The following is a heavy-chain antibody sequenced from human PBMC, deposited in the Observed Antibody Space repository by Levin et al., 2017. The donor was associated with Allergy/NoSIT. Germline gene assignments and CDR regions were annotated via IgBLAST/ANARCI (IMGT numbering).Heavy chain of an antibody. D-gene: IGHD6-25*01. V-gene: IGHV3-13*04. J-gene: IGHJ5*02. CDR3: ARDLHSACDP. Sequence: GGSLRLSCAAPGFTFSNYDMHWVRQATGKGLEWVSVINTAGVTYYSGSVKGRFTISRENAKNSLYLQMNSLRAGDTAVYHCARDLHSACDPWGQGALLSVS. CDR2: INTAGVT. CDR1: GFTFSNYD.